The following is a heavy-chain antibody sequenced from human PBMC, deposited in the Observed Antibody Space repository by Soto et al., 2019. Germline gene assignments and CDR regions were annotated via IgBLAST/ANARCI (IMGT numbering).Heavy chain of an antibody. V-gene: IGHV5-51*01. Sequence: PGESLKISCKGSGYSFTSYWIGWVRQMPGKGLEWMGIIYPGDSDTRYSPSFQGQVTISADKSISTAYLQWSSLKASDTAMYYCAREKYYYDSSGYFYYFDYWGQGTLVTVSS. J-gene: IGHJ4*02. CDR2: IYPGDSDT. D-gene: IGHD3-22*01. CDR1: GYSFTSYW. CDR3: AREKYYYDSSGYFYYFDY.